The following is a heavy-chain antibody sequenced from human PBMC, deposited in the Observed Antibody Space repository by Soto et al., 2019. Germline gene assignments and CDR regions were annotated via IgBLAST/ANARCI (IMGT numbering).Heavy chain of an antibody. CDR2: IYYSGST. D-gene: IGHD3-10*01. CDR3: ARPITMVRGVITDWFDP. J-gene: IGHJ5*02. CDR1: GGSISSSSYY. V-gene: IGHV4-39*01. Sequence: PSETLSLTCTVSGGSISSSSYYWGWIRQPPGKGLEWIGSIYYSGSTYYNPSLKSRVTISVDTSKNQFSLKLSSVTAADTAVYYCARPITMVRGVITDWFDPWGQGTLVTVSS.